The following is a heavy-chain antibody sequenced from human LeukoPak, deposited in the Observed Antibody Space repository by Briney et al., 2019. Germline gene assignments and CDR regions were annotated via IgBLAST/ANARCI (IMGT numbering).Heavy chain of an antibody. V-gene: IGHV3-23*01. CDR2: ISGSGGST. D-gene: IGHD6-13*01. J-gene: IGHJ4*02. CDR3: AKSLSYSSWYEY. Sequence: GGSLRLSCAASGFTFSSYAMSWVRQAPGKGLEWVSAISGSGGSTYYADSVEGRFTISRDNSKNTLYLQMNSLRAEDTAVYYCAKSLSYSSWYEYWGQGTLVTVSS. CDR1: GFTFSSYA.